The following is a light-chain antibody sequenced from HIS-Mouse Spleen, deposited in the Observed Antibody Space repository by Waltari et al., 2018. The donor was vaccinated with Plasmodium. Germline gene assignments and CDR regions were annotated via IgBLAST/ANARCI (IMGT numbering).Light chain of an antibody. V-gene: IGLV2-11*01. CDR3: CSYAGSYTLV. Sequence: QSALTPPRPVSGSPGQAVPISCTGTSSDVGCSNYFSWYQQHPGKAPKLMIYDVRKRPSGVPDRFSGSKSGNTASLTISGLQAEDEADYYCCSYAGSYTLVFGGGTKLTVL. CDR1: SSDVGCSNY. J-gene: IGLJ2*01. CDR2: DVR.